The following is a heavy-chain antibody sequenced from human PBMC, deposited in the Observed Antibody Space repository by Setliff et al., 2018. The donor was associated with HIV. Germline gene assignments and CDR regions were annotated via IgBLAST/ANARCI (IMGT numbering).Heavy chain of an antibody. Sequence: SVKVSCKASGYTFTSYYMHWVRQAPGQGLEWMGIINPSGGSTSYAQKFQGRVTMTRDTSTSTVYMELSSLRSEDTAVYYCARWHPYYDFWSGYYRYYMDVWGKGTTVTVSS. CDR2: INPSGGST. CDR1: GYTFTSYY. J-gene: IGHJ6*03. D-gene: IGHD3-3*01. CDR3: ARWHPYYDFWSGYYRYYMDV. V-gene: IGHV1-46*01.